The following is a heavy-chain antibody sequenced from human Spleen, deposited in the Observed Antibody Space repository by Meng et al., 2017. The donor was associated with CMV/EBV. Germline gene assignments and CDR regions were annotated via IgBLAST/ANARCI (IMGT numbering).Heavy chain of an antibody. V-gene: IGHV3-15*01. J-gene: IGHJ4*02. Sequence: GGSLRLSCAASGFTFSNAWMSWVRQAPGKGLEWVGRIKSKTDGGTTDYAAPVKGRFTISRDDSKNTLYLQMNSLKTEDTAVYYCAEAAGTAWFDYWGQGTLVTVSS. CDR1: GFTFSNAW. CDR2: IKSKTDGGTT. CDR3: AEAAGTAWFDY. D-gene: IGHD6-13*01.